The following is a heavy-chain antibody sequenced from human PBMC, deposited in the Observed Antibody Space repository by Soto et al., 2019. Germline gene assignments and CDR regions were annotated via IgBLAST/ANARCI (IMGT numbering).Heavy chain of an antibody. CDR2: IYYNGNT. Sequence: QLQLQESGPGLVKPSETLSLTCIVSGASLSSSSYYWAWIREPPGKGLEWIGTIYYNGNTYYNPSLKSRVTISVDTSKNGLSLKLSSVTATDTAVYYCGSHDWTYYLLAINYWGQGTLATVSS. V-gene: IGHV4-39*01. J-gene: IGHJ4*02. D-gene: IGHD3-16*01. CDR3: GSHDWTYYLLAINY. CDR1: GASLSSSSYY.